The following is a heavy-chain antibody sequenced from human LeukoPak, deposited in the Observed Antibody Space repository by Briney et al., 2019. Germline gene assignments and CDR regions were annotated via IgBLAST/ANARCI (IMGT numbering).Heavy chain of an antibody. J-gene: IGHJ4*02. CDR1: GFTFSSYS. CDR2: ISSSSSTI. Sequence: QAGGSLRLSCAASGFTFSSYSMNWVRQAPGKGLEWVSYISSSSSTIYYADSVKGRFTISRDNAKNTLYLQMNSLRAEDTAVYYCAKGYNYGSDYWGQGTLVTVSS. D-gene: IGHD5-18*01. V-gene: IGHV3-48*01. CDR3: AKGYNYGSDY.